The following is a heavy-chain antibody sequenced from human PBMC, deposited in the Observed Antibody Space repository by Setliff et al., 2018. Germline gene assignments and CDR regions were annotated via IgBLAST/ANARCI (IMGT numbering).Heavy chain of an antibody. CDR1: GGTFSSYD. V-gene: IGHV1-69*06. CDR3: ARVRLVGATNRHRLYYFDY. CDR2: IIPIFGTA. J-gene: IGHJ4*02. Sequence: SVKVSCKASGGTFSSYDISWVRQAPGQGLEWMGRIIPIFGTANYAQKFQGRVTITADKSTSTAYMELSSLRSEDTAVYYCARVRLVGATNRHRLYYFDYWGQGTLVTVSS. D-gene: IGHD1-26*01.